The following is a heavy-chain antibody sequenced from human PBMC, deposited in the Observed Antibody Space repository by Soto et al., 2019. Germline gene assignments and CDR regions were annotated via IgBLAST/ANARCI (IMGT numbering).Heavy chain of an antibody. J-gene: IGHJ6*02. Sequence: AASVKVSCKASGYTFTSYAMHWVRQAPGQRLEWTGWINAGNGNTKYSQKFQGRVTITRDTSASTAYMELSSLRSEDTAVYYCARETTVVTPYYGMDVWGQGTTVTVSS. CDR2: INAGNGNT. CDR3: ARETTVVTPYYGMDV. D-gene: IGHD4-17*01. V-gene: IGHV1-3*01. CDR1: GYTFTSYA.